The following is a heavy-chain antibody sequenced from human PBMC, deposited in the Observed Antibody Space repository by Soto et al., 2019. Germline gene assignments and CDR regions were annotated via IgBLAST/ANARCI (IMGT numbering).Heavy chain of an antibody. CDR3: ARGSCSGGSCYSSIHTNYYYYYMDV. D-gene: IGHD2-15*01. CDR2: INHSGST. J-gene: IGHJ6*03. V-gene: IGHV4-34*01. CDR1: GGSFSGYY. Sequence: PSETLSLTCAVYGGSFSGYYWSWIRQPPGKGLEWIGEINHSGSTNYNPSLKSRVTISVDTSKNQFSLKLSSVTAADTAVYYCARGSCSGGSCYSSIHTNYYYYYMDVWGKGTTVTV.